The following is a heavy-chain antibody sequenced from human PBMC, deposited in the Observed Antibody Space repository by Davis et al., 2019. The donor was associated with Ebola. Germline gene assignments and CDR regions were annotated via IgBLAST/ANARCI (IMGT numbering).Heavy chain of an antibody. CDR2: ISWNSGSI. CDR3: AKELYYYYGMDV. V-gene: IGHV3-9*01. J-gene: IGHJ6*02. Sequence: SLKISCAASGFTFDDYAMHWVRQAPGKGLEWVSGISWNSGSIGYADSVKGGFTISRDNAKNSLYLQMNSLRAEDTALYYCAKELYYYYGMDVWGQGTTVTVSS. CDR1: GFTFDDYA.